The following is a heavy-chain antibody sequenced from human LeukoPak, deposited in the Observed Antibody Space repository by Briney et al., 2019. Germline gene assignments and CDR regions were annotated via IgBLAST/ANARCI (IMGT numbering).Heavy chain of an antibody. CDR1: GGSISSCY. V-gene: IGHV4-59*01. Sequence: NPSETLSLTCSVSGGSISSCYWSWIRQPPGKGLEWIGYMYYSGSTNYNPSLKSRVTISVDTSKNQFSLKLSSVTAADTAVYYCARGYYGSGTFNWFDPWGQGTLVTVSS. D-gene: IGHD3-10*01. J-gene: IGHJ5*02. CDR2: MYYSGST. CDR3: ARGYYGSGTFNWFDP.